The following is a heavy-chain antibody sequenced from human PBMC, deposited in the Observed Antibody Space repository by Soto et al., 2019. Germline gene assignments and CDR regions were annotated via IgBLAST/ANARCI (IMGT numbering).Heavy chain of an antibody. J-gene: IGHJ5*02. Sequence: QVQLVQSGAEVKKPGASVKVSCKASGYSFSDYDINWVRQATGQGPEWMGWMNPNSGNTGYAQKFQGRVTMTRNTYINTAYMELSSLGSEDTAVYYCARDNRYNWNDEGWFDPWGQGTLVTVSS. D-gene: IGHD1-20*01. CDR1: GYSFSDYD. CDR3: ARDNRYNWNDEGWFDP. V-gene: IGHV1-8*01. CDR2: MNPNSGNT.